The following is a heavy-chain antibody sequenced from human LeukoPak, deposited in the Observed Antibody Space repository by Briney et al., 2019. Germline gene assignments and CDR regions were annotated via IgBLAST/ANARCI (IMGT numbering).Heavy chain of an antibody. CDR2: IYSGGST. CDR1: GFTVSSNY. D-gene: IGHD2-2*01. J-gene: IGHJ3*02. Sequence: PGGSLRLSCAASGFTVSSNYMSWVRQAPGKGLEWVSVIYSGGSTYYADSVKGRFTISRDNSKNTLYLQMNSLRAEDTAVYYCARTYCSSTSCAMGAFDIWGQGTMVTVSS. V-gene: IGHV3-53*01. CDR3: ARTYCSSTSCAMGAFDI.